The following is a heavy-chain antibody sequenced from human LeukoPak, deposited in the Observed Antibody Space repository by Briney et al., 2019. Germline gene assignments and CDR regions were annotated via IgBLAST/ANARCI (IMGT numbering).Heavy chain of an antibody. D-gene: IGHD1-1*01. V-gene: IGHV4-39*01. J-gene: IGHJ4*02. CDR2: IYYSGST. CDR3: AFSNLYYFDY. Sequence: PSETLSLTCTVSGGSISSSSYYWGWIRQPPGKGLEWIGSIYYSGSTYYNPSLKSRVTISVDTSKNQFSLKLSSVTAADTAVYYCAFSNLYYFDYWGQGTLVTVSS. CDR1: GGSISSSSYY.